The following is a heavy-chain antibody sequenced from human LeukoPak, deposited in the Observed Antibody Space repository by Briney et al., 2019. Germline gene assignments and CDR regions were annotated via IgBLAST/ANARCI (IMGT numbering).Heavy chain of an antibody. CDR3: ARSTESMNWFDP. Sequence: SETLSLTCTVSAGSVNYHYWSWIRQPPGKGLEWIAYIYYPGNTNFNPSLKSRVTISINTSKNQFSLKLTSVTAADTAVYYCARSTESMNWFDPWGQGTLVTVSS. CDR1: AGSVNYHY. J-gene: IGHJ5*02. V-gene: IGHV4-59*08. CDR2: IYYPGNT.